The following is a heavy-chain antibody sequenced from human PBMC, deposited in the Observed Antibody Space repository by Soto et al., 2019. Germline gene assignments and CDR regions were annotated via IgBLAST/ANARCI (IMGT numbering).Heavy chain of an antibody. CDR3: GGGHYFSDY. D-gene: IGHD3-16*01. J-gene: IGHJ4*02. Sequence: QVQLVESGGGVVQPGRYLRLSCAASGFTFSSYGMHWVRQAPGKGLEWVALISNDGSNKYYVDSVKGRFTISRDNSKNTLYLQMNSLRAEDTAVYYCGGGHYFSDYWGQGTLITVSS. V-gene: IGHV3-30*03. CDR2: ISNDGSNK. CDR1: GFTFSSYG.